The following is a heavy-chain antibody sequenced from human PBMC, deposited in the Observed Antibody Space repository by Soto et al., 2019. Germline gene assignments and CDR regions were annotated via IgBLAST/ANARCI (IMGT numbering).Heavy chain of an antibody. Sequence: LSLTCAVSGGSISSGGYSWSWIRQPPGKGLEWIGYMYHSGSTYYNPSLKSRVTISIDRSKNQFSLKLSSVTAADTAVYYCARLLFSGGSWFDPWGQGTLVTVSS. CDR1: GGSISSGGYS. V-gene: IGHV4-30-2*01. CDR2: MYHSGST. J-gene: IGHJ5*02. CDR3: ARLLFSGGSWFDP. D-gene: IGHD3-16*01.